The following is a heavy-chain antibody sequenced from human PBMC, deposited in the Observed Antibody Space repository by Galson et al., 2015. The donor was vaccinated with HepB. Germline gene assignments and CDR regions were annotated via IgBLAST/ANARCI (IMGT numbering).Heavy chain of an antibody. Sequence: SLRLSCAASGFTFSFYAMHWVRQAPGKGLEWVAVISYDGSNKYYADSVKGRFTISRDNSKNTLYLQMNSLRTKDTSVYYCARGSAVTTCWFDPWGQGTLVTVSS. V-gene: IGHV3-30*04. CDR3: ARGSAVTTCWFDP. J-gene: IGHJ5*02. CDR1: GFTFSFYA. CDR2: ISYDGSNK. D-gene: IGHD4-17*01.